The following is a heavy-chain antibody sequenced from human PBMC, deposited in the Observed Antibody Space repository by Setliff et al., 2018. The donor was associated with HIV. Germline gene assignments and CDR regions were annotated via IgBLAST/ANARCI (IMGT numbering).Heavy chain of an antibody. CDR3: AEWFDGYDAFDI. Sequence: GGSLRLSCAASGFTFSNYAMTWVRQAPGKGLEWVSSISGSSSYWKYADSVKGRFTISRDNSKNMLYLQMTSLRAEDTAVFYCAEWFDGYDAFDIWGQGTMVTVSS. V-gene: IGHV3-21*04. CDR2: ISGSSSYW. CDR1: GFTFSNYA. J-gene: IGHJ3*02. D-gene: IGHD3-3*01.